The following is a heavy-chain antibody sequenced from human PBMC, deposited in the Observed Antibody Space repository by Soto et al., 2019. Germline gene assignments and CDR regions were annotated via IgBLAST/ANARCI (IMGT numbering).Heavy chain of an antibody. V-gene: IGHV5-51*01. CDR2: IYPGDSDT. CDR1: GYSFTSYW. J-gene: IGHJ4*02. D-gene: IGHD3-22*01. Sequence: GESLKISCKGSGYSFTSYWIGWVRQMPGKGLEWMGIIYPGDSDTRYSPSFQGQVTISADKSISTAYLQWSSLKASDTAMFYCARSQEPYYYDSSGYYYDYWGQGTLVTVSS. CDR3: ARSQEPYYYDSSGYYYDY.